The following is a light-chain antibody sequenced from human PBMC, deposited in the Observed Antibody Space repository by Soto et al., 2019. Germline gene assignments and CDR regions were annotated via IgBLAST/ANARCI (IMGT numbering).Light chain of an antibody. J-gene: IGLJ1*01. CDR2: GNN. CDR1: SSNIGAGYD. V-gene: IGLV1-40*01. Sequence: QSVLTQPPSVSGAPGQSITISCTGSSSNIGAGYDVHWYQQVPGTAPKLLIDGNNNRASGVPDRFSVSKSGTSASLAISGFHAEDEADYDCHSYDNSRTSFFGSGTKLTV. CDR3: HSYDNSRTSF.